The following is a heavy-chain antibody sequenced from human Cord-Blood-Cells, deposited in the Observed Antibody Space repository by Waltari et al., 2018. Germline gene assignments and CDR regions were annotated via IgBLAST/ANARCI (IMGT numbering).Heavy chain of an antibody. V-gene: IGHV4-34*01. J-gene: IGHJ4*02. Sequence: QVQLQQWGAGLLKPTETLSLTCAVYGGSFSGYYWSWIRQPPGKGLEWIGEINHSGSTNYNPSLKSRVTISVDTSKNQFSLKLSSVTAADTAVYYCAPRVGDYGGNTDYWGQGTLVAVSS. D-gene: IGHD4-17*01. CDR3: APRVGDYGGNTDY. CDR2: INHSGST. CDR1: GGSFSGYY.